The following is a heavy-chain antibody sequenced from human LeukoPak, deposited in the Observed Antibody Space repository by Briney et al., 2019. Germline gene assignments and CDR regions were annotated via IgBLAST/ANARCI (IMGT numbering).Heavy chain of an antibody. J-gene: IGHJ5*02. CDR3: ARQRQLGVSSRPNWFDP. Sequence: SQTLSLTCAISGDSVSSNSAAWNWIRQSPSRGLEWLGRTYYRSKWYNDYAVSVKSRITINPDTSKNQFSLKLSSVTAADTAVYYCARQRQLGVSSRPNWFDPWGQGTLVTVSS. V-gene: IGHV6-1*01. CDR2: TYYRSKWYN. D-gene: IGHD6-6*01. CDR1: GDSVSSNSAA.